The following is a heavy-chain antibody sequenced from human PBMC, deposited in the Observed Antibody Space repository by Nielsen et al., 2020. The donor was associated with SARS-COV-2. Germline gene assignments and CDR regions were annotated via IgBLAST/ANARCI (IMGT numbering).Heavy chain of an antibody. CDR3: ARDFTPYYYDSSGLFLGTFDS. CDR1: GYSFASHG. V-gene: IGHV1-18*04. Sequence: ASVKVSCKASGYSFASHGLSWVRQAPGQGLEWMGWISVFNGNTNYAQKFQDRATLTTDTSTSTAYMELRSLGSDDTAVYYCARDFTPYYYDSSGLFLGTFDSWGQGTLVTVSS. CDR2: ISVFNGNT. D-gene: IGHD3-22*01. J-gene: IGHJ4*02.